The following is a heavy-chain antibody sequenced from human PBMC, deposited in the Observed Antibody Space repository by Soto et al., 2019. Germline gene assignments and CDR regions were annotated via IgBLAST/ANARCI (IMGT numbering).Heavy chain of an antibody. CDR3: ARDRVGWSRFDP. CDR2: IYYSGST. J-gene: IGHJ5*02. CDR1: GGSISSGGYY. D-gene: IGHD3-16*01. Sequence: QVQLQESGPGLVKPSQTLSLTCTVSGGSISSGGYYWSWIRQHPGKGLEWIGYIYYSGSTYYIPSLKSRVTISVDTSKNQFSLKLSSVTAADTAVYYCARDRVGWSRFDPWGQGTLVTVSS. V-gene: IGHV4-31*03.